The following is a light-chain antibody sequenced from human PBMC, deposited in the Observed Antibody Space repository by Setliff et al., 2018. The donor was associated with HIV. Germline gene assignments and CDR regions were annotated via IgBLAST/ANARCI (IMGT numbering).Light chain of an antibody. J-gene: IGLJ1*01. V-gene: IGLV2-23*01. Sequence: QSALTQPASVSGSPGQSITISCTGTSSDIGRYNLVSWYQQYPGKAPKLMIYQATKPPSGVSNRFSGSKSGNVASLTISGLQAEDEADYYCCSNTGSNTFVFGTGTKVTVL. CDR2: QAT. CDR3: CSNTGSNTFV. CDR1: SSDIGRYNL.